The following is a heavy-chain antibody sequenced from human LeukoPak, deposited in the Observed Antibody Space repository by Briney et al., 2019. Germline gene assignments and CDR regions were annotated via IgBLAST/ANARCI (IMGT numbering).Heavy chain of an antibody. D-gene: IGHD3-10*01. V-gene: IGHV3-7*01. J-gene: IGHJ4*02. CDR3: ATDRGAY. CDR1: GFTFSNSW. CDR2: IKQHGSEI. Sequence: GGSLRLSCAASGFTFSNSWMNWVRRAPGKGLEWVALIKQHGSEIYHADSVKGRFSISRDDAANSLYLQMYSLRVEDTAVYYCATDRGAYWGQGTLVTVSS.